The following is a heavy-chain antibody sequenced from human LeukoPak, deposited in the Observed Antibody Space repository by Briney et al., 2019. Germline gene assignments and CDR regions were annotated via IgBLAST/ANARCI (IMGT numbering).Heavy chain of an antibody. CDR3: ARPLLAAAGAFDY. Sequence: PSETLSLTCAVSGVSISSSNWWSWVRQPPGKGLEWIGEIYHSGSTNYNPSLKSRVTISVDKSKNQFSLKLSSVTAADTAVYYCARPLLAAAGAFDYWGQGTLVTVSS. CDR1: GVSISSSNW. CDR2: IYHSGST. D-gene: IGHD6-13*01. J-gene: IGHJ4*02. V-gene: IGHV4-4*02.